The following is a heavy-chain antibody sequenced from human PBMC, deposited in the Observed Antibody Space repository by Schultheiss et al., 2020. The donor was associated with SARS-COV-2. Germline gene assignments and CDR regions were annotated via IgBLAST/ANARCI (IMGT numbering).Heavy chain of an antibody. D-gene: IGHD6-13*01. V-gene: IGHV4-59*08. CDR2: IYYSGST. CDR1: GDSISSYY. CDR3: ARHSGGMWYSSSFDY. J-gene: IGHJ4*02. Sequence: SETLSLTCNVSGDSISSYYCRWIRQPPGKGLEWIGYIYYSGSTNYNPSLKSRVTISVDTSKNQFSLKLSSVTAADTAVYYCARHSGGMWYSSSFDYWGQGTLVTVSS.